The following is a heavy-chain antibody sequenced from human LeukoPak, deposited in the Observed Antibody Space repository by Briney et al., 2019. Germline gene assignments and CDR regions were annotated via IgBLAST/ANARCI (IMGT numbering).Heavy chain of an antibody. CDR3: AKSRDSSGYYLAYFDY. CDR2: ISGSGGGT. D-gene: IGHD3-22*01. CDR1: GFTFSSYA. Sequence: GGSLRLSCAASGFTFSSYAMSWVRQAPGKGLEWVSAISGSGGGTYYADSVKGRFTISRDNSKNTLYLQMNSLRAEDTAVYYCAKSRDSSGYYLAYFDYWGQGTLVTVSS. V-gene: IGHV3-23*01. J-gene: IGHJ4*02.